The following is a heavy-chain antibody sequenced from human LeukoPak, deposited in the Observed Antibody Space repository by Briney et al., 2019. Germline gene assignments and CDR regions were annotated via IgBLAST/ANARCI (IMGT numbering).Heavy chain of an antibody. J-gene: IGHJ6*04. CDR3: ARALAGTAELDV. CDR2: MNPNNGNT. D-gene: IGHD1-1*01. CDR1: GYTFTSYD. V-gene: IGHV1-8*01. Sequence: GASVKVSCKASGYTFTSYDFHWVRQAPGQGLEWMGRMNPNNGNTGDAQKCQGRVTMTREPSISTAYMELSSLRSEDTGVYSCARALAGTAELDVWGKGTTVTVSS.